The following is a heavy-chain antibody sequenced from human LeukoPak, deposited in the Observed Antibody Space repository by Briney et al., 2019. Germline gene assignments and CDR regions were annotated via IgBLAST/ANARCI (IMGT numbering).Heavy chain of an antibody. CDR2: IWYDGSNK. Sequence: GGSLRLSCAASGFTFSSYGMHWVRQAPGKGLEWVAVIWYDGSNKYYADSVKGRFTISRDNSKNTLYLQMNSLRAEDTAVYYCARDPPYYYDSSGTPDYWGQGTLVTVSS. J-gene: IGHJ4*02. V-gene: IGHV3-33*01. CDR3: ARDPPYYYDSSGTPDY. CDR1: GFTFSSYG. D-gene: IGHD3-22*01.